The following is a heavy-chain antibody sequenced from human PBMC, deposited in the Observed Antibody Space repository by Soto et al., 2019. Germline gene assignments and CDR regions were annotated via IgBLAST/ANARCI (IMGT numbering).Heavy chain of an antibody. CDR1: GGSISSYY. J-gene: IGHJ3*02. Sequence: SETLSLTCTVSGGSISSYYWSWIRQPPGKGLEWIGYIYYSGSTNYNPSLKSRVTISVDTSKNQFSLKLSSVTASDPAVYYCARRPAGYSSSSGTFDIWGQGTMVTVSS. D-gene: IGHD6-6*01. CDR2: IYYSGST. CDR3: ARRPAGYSSSSGTFDI. V-gene: IGHV4-59*01.